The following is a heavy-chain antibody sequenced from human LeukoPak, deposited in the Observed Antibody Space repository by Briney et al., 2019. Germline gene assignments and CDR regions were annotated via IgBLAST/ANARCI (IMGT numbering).Heavy chain of an antibody. CDR1: GFTFSSYG. CDR3: AKDPSKQWLVTYFDY. D-gene: IGHD6-19*01. Sequence: GGSLRLSCAASGFTFSSYGMHWVRQAPGKGLEWVAVISYDGSNKYYADSVKGRFTISRDNSKNTLYLQMNSLRAEDTAVYYCAKDPSKQWLVTYFDYWGQGTLVTVSS. V-gene: IGHV3-30*18. CDR2: ISYDGSNK. J-gene: IGHJ4*02.